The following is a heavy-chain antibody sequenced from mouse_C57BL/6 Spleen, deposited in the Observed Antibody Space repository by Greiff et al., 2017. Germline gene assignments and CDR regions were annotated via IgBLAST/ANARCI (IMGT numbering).Heavy chain of an antibody. V-gene: IGHV1-55*01. CDR3: ARYDYDVPFDY. Sequence: VQLQQPGAELVKPGASVKMSCKASGYTFTSYWITWVKQRPGQGLEWIGDIYPGSGSTNYNEKFKGKATLTGDTSSSTAYMQLSSLTSEESAVYYCARYDYDVPFDYWGQGTTLTVSS. J-gene: IGHJ2*01. D-gene: IGHD2-4*01. CDR1: GYTFTSYW. CDR2: IYPGSGST.